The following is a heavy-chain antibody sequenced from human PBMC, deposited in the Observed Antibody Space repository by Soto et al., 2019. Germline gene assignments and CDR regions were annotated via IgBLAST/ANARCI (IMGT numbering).Heavy chain of an antibody. CDR1: GYTFTGYY. J-gene: IGHJ4*02. Sequence: QVQLVQSGAEVKKPGASVKVSCKASGYTFTGYYMHWVRQAPGQGLEWMGWINPNSGGTNYAQKFQGRVTMTRDTSISTAYMELSRLRSDDTXXXXXXXGIMVVTALFDYWGQGTLVTVSS. V-gene: IGHV1-2*02. CDR3: XXGIMVVTALFDY. CDR2: INPNSGGT. D-gene: IGHD2-21*02.